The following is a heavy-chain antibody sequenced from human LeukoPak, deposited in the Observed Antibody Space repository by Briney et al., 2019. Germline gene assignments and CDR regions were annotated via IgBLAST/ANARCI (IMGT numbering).Heavy chain of an antibody. CDR3: ARVQSGSYYYDSSGMGAFDI. CDR1: GFTFSSYW. V-gene: IGHV3-7*01. J-gene: IGHJ3*02. D-gene: IGHD3-22*01. Sequence: GGSLRLSSAASGFTFSSYWMSWVRQAPGKGLEGVANIKQDGSEKYYVDSVKGRFTISRDNAKNSLYLQMNSLRAEDTAVYYCARVQSGSYYYDSSGMGAFDIWGQGTMVTVSS. CDR2: IKQDGSEK.